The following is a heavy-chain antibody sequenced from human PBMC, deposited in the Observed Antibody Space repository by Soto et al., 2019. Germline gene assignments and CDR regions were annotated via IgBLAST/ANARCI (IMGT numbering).Heavy chain of an antibody. Sequence: QVQLVESGGGLVKPGGSLRLSCAASGFTFSDYYMSWIRQAPGKGLEWVSYISGSGSTIYYADSVKGRFTISRDNAKNSLYLQMNNLRAEDTAVFYCARARGSHSGWSMYYYYYIDVWGKGTTVTVSS. D-gene: IGHD6-19*01. V-gene: IGHV3-11*01. CDR3: ARARGSHSGWSMYYYYYIDV. CDR2: ISGSGSTI. J-gene: IGHJ6*03. CDR1: GFTFSDYY.